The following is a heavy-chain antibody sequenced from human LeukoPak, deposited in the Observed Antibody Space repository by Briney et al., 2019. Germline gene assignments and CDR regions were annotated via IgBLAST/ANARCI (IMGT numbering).Heavy chain of an antibody. CDR3: AKDSAAAVTGGFDH. J-gene: IGHJ4*02. D-gene: IGHD6-13*01. CDR2: LSWNSRTI. Sequence: GRSLRLSCAASRFTFDAYAMHWVRQAPGKGLEWVSGLSWNSRTIGYADSVKGRFTISRDNSKSSLYLQMNSLRAEDTALYFCAKDSAAAVTGGFDHWGQGILVTVSS. V-gene: IGHV3-9*01. CDR1: RFTFDAYA.